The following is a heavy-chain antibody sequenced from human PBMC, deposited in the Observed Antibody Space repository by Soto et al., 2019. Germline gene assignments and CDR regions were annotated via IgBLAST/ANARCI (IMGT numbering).Heavy chain of an antibody. CDR2: IYYSGST. D-gene: IGHD5-12*01. J-gene: IGHJ4*02. CDR1: GGSISSGDYN. V-gene: IGHV4-31*03. CDR3: ARDQYSGFQFHY. Sequence: SETLSLTCTVSGGSISSGDYNWSWIRQHPGKGLEWIGYIYYSGSTYYNPSLKSRITISVDTSKNQFSLKLSSVTAADMAVYYCARDQYSGFQFHYWGQGTLVTVSS.